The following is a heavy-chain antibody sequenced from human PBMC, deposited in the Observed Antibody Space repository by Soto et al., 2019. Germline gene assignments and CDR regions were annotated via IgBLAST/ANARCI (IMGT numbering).Heavy chain of an antibody. CDR1: GGSISSYY. CDR2: IYYSGST. J-gene: IGHJ4*02. Sequence: SETLSLTCTVSGGSISSYYWSWIRQPPGKGLEWIGYIYYSGSTNYNPSLKSRVTISVDTSKNQFSLKLNSMTAAETAVYYCARHYYGSGSTYFDYWGQGTLVTVSS. CDR3: ARHYYGSGSTYFDY. V-gene: IGHV4-59*08. D-gene: IGHD3-10*01.